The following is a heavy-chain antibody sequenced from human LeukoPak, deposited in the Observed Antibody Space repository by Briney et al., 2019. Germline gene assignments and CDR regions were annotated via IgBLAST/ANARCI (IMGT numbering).Heavy chain of an antibody. CDR2: IHNNGNT. CDR3: AASNFWSASYAPDAFDI. V-gene: IGHV4-59*08. CDR1: GGSVSSDY. Sequence: SETLSLTCTVSGGSVSSDYWNWIRQPPGKGLEWIGYIHNNGNTNDNPSLKSRVTISMDASKNQFSLRLSSVTAADTAVYYCAASNFWSASYAPDAFDIWGQGTMVRVSS. J-gene: IGHJ3*02. D-gene: IGHD3-3*01.